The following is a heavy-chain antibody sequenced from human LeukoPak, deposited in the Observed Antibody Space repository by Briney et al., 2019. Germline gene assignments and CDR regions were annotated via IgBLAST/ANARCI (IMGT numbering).Heavy chain of an antibody. CDR3: ARVREVGANDY. V-gene: IGHV4-61*02. D-gene: IGHD1-26*01. CDR1: GGSISSGSYY. CDR2: IYTSGST. Sequence: SETLSLTCTVSGGSISSGSYYWSWIRQPAGKGLEWIGRIYTSGSTNYNPSLKSRVTISVDTSKNQFSLKLSSVTAADTAVYYCARVREVGANDYWGQGTLVTVSS. J-gene: IGHJ4*02.